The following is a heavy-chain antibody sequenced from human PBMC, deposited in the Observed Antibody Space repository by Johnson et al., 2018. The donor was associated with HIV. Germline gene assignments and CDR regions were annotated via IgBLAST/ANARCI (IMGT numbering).Heavy chain of an antibody. D-gene: IGHD7-27*01. CDR3: GRDPSTHYSRLTGDFGAFDI. Sequence: VPVVESGGGVVQPGGSLRLSCAASGFTFSSYGMHWVRQAPGKGLEWVAFIRYDGSNKYYADSVKGRFTISRDNSKNTLYLQMNSLRAEDTALYYCGRDPSTHYSRLTGDFGAFDIWGQGTLVFVSS. V-gene: IGHV3-30*02. CDR1: GFTFSSYG. J-gene: IGHJ3*02. CDR2: IRYDGSNK.